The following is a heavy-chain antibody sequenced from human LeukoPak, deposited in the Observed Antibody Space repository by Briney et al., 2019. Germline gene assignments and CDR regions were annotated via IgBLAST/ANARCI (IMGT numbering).Heavy chain of an antibody. CDR2: INWNGGST. D-gene: IGHD5/OR15-5a*01. Sequence: GGSLRLSCAASGFTFDDYGMSWVRQAPGKGLEWVSGINWNGGSTGYADSVKGRFTISRDNAKNSLYLQMNSLRAEDTAVYYCAKALIEGSTGFDPWGQGTLVTVSS. CDR3: AKALIEGSTGFDP. V-gene: IGHV3-20*04. J-gene: IGHJ5*02. CDR1: GFTFDDYG.